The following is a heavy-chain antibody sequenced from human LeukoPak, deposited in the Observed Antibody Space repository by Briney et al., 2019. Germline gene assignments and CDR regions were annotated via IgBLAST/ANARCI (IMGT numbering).Heavy chain of an antibody. CDR2: INHSGST. CDR3: ATVASSPNWFNP. V-gene: IGHV4-34*01. J-gene: IGHJ5*02. CDR1: GGSFSGYY. Sequence: PSETLSLTCAVYGGSFSGYYWSWIRQPPGKGLEWIGEINHSGSTNYNPSLKSRVTISVDTSKNQFSLKLSSVTAADTAVYYCATVASSPNWFNPWGQGTLVTVSS.